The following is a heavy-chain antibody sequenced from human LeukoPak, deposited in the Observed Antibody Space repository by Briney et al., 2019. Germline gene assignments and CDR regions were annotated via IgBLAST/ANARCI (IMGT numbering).Heavy chain of an antibody. V-gene: IGHV1-18*01. CDR2: ISAYNGNT. Sequence: ASVKVSCKTSGYTFTSYGISWVRQAPVQGLEWMGWISAYNGNTNYAQKLQGRVTMTTDTSTSTAYMELRSLRSDDTAVSYCARATVTTNWFDPWGQGTLVTVSS. CDR1: GYTFTSYG. D-gene: IGHD4-17*01. CDR3: ARATVTTNWFDP. J-gene: IGHJ5*02.